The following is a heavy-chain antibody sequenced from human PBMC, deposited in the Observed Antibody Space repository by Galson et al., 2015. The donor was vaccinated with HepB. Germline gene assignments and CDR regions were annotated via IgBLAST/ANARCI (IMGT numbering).Heavy chain of an antibody. D-gene: IGHD3-16*01. Sequence: SLRLSCAASGFTFSNSGMHWVRQAPGKGLEWVAVVWSDGYKKYYADSVQGRFTISRDNSKNTLFLQMDSLRADDTAVYYCAKDAYRRSYYFDFWGQGTVVTVSS. J-gene: IGHJ4*02. CDR3: AKDAYRRSYYFDF. V-gene: IGHV3-33*06. CDR2: VWSDGYKK. CDR1: GFTFSNSG.